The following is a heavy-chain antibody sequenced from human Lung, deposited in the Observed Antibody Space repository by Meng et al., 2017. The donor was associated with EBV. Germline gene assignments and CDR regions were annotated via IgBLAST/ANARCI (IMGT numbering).Heavy chain of an antibody. Sequence: QAQLVKAGSELTQPGASLKVSWRPAGYTFTSYAITWERQAAGQGHDWMGWIDPNTGNPTYDQGFTGRFVLSLDTSVSTAYLQINSLRADDTAVYYCARDSPLDGYSLLDYWGQGTLVTVSS. CDR1: GYTFTSYA. CDR3: ARDSPLDGYSLLDY. V-gene: IGHV7-4-1*02. CDR2: IDPNTGNP. D-gene: IGHD5-24*01. J-gene: IGHJ4*02.